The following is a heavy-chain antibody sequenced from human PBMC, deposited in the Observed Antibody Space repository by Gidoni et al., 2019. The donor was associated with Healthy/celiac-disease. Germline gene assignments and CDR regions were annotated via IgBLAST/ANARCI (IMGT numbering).Heavy chain of an antibody. D-gene: IGHD3-16*01. V-gene: IGHV4-31*03. CDR2: IYYSGST. J-gene: IGHJ4*02. Sequence: QVQLQEAGPGLVKPSQSLSLTCTVSDGSISSGGYYWSWIRQHPGKGLGWIGYIYYSGSTYYNPSLKSRVTISVDTSKNQFSLKLSSVTAADTAVYDCARDGGGPTYFDYWGQGTLVTVSS. CDR3: ARDGGGPTYFDY. CDR1: DGSISSGGYY.